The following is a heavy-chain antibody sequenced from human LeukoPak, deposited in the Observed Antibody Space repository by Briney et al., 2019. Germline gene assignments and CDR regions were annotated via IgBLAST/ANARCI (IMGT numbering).Heavy chain of an antibody. CDR1: GYTFTDYY. J-gene: IGHJ4*02. D-gene: IGHD3-3*01. Sequence: GASVKVSCKASGYTFTDYYMYWVRQAPGQGLEWMGWINPNSGGTNYAQTFQGRVTMTRDTSISTAYMELSRLRSDDTAVYYCARGLDKYNYWSGYFLAYWGQGTLVTVSS. CDR3: ARGLDKYNYWSGYFLAY. V-gene: IGHV1-2*02. CDR2: INPNSGGT.